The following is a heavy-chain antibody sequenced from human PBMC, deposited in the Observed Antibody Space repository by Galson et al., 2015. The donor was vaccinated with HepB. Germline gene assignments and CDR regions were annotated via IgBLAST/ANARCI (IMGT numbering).Heavy chain of an antibody. CDR1: GYSFSRYG. J-gene: IGHJ4*02. CDR3: ARARYSTSPPDY. D-gene: IGHD6-13*01. Sequence: SVKVSCKANGYSFSRYGVTWVRQAPGQGLEWMGWISGYNGNTDYAQKFQGRVTVTTDTSTSTIYIEVKNLRSDDTAMYYCARARYSTSPPDYWGQGTLVTVSS. CDR2: ISGYNGNT. V-gene: IGHV1-18*01.